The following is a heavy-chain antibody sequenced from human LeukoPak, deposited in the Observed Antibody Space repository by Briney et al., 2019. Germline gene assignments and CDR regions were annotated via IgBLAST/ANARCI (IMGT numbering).Heavy chain of an antibody. Sequence: SETLSLTCAVYGGSFSGYYWSWIRQPPGKGLEWIGYIYHSGSTYYNPSLKSRVTISVDRSKNQFSLKLSSVTAADTAVYYCARGGDAFDIWGQGTMVTVSS. CDR2: IYHSGST. CDR1: GGSFSGYY. J-gene: IGHJ3*02. CDR3: ARGGDAFDI. V-gene: IGHV4-34*01.